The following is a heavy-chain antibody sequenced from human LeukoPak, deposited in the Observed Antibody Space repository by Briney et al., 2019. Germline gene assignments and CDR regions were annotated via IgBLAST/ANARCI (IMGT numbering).Heavy chain of an antibody. CDR3: ARVGYDYVWGSYRPDY. CDR2: MNPNSGNT. J-gene: IGHJ4*02. Sequence: ASVKVSCKASGYTFTSYDINWVRQATGQGPEWMGWMNPNSGNTGYAQKFQGRVTMTRNTSISTAYMELSSLRSEDTAVYYCARVGYDYVWGSYRPDYWGQGTLVTVSS. CDR1: GYTFTSYD. V-gene: IGHV1-8*01. D-gene: IGHD3-16*02.